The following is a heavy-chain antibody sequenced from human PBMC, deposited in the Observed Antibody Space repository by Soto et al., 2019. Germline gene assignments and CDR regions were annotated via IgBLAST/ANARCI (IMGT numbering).Heavy chain of an antibody. CDR2: IKSKTDGGTT. J-gene: IGHJ4*02. Sequence: EVQLVESGGGLVKPGGSLRLSCAASGFTFSNAWMSWVRQAPGKGLEWVGRIKSKTDGGTTDYAAPVKGRFTISRDDSKNTLYLQMNSLKTEDTAVYYCITEVLAVTDGYLGQGTLVTVSS. D-gene: IGHD4-17*01. V-gene: IGHV3-15*01. CDR1: GFTFSNAW. CDR3: ITEVLAVTDGY.